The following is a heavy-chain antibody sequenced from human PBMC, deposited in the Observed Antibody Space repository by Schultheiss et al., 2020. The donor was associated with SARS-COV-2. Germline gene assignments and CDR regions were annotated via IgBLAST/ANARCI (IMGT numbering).Heavy chain of an antibody. V-gene: IGHV4-39*01. CDR3: ARHPSYGGNQSFDY. Sequence: SETLSLTCTVSGGSISSSSYYWGWIRQPPGKGLEWIGEINHSGSTNYNPSLKSRVTISVDTSKNQFSLKLSSVTAADTAVYYCARHPSYGGNQSFDYWGQGTLVTVSS. D-gene: IGHD4-23*01. CDR2: INHSGST. J-gene: IGHJ4*02. CDR1: GGSISSSSYY.